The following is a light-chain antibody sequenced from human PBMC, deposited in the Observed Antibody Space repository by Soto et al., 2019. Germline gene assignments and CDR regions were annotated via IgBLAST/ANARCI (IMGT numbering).Light chain of an antibody. CDR2: KVS. V-gene: IGKV2-30*01. Sequence: DVVMTQSPLSLPVTLGQPASISCRSSQSLLYTDGNTDLNWFQQWPGQSPRRLLYKVSNRDSGVPDRFSGSGSGNDLSLKINRVEAEDVGVYYCMGSTHWPYTFGQGTKLEIK. J-gene: IGKJ2*01. CDR1: QSLLYTDGNTD. CDR3: MGSTHWPYT.